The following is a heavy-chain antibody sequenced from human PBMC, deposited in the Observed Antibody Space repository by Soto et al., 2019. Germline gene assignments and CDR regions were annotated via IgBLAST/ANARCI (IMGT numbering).Heavy chain of an antibody. D-gene: IGHD2-8*01. CDR1: GGSISSGDYY. CDR2: IYYSGST. V-gene: IGHV4-30-4*01. CDR3: ARVARYQRDRNMLY. Sequence: PSETLSLTCTVSGGSISSGDYYWSLIRLPPEKGLEWIGYIYYSGSTYYNPSLKSRVTISVDTSKNQFSLKLSSVTAAATAVYFCARVARYQRDRNMLYRGQRPCVTVSS. J-gene: IGHJ4*02.